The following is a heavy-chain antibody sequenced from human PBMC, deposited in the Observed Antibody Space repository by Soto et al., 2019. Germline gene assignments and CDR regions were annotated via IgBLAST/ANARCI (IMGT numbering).Heavy chain of an antibody. D-gene: IGHD3-22*01. CDR1: GGSISSGGYS. CDR3: ARACSGYLDY. Sequence: SETLSLTCAVSGGSISSGGYSWSWIRQPPGKGLEWIGYIYHSGSTYYNPSLKSRVTISVDRSKNQFSLKLSSVTAADTAVYYCARACSGYLDYWGQGTLVTVSS. V-gene: IGHV4-30-2*01. J-gene: IGHJ4*02. CDR2: IYHSGST.